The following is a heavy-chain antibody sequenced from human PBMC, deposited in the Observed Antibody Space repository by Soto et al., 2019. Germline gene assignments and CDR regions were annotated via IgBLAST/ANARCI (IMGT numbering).Heavy chain of an antibody. V-gene: IGHV4-34*01. J-gene: IGHJ2*01. CDR2: INHSGTT. D-gene: IGHD3-10*01. CDR1: GGSFSGYY. Sequence: QVQLQQWGAGLLKPSETLSLTCAVYGGSFSGYYWSWIRQPPGQGLEWIGEINHSGTTNYNPSLKSRVTTSVDTSKNQFSLKLSSVTAADTAVYYGARARPGRITMVRGVMAFDLWGRGTLVTVSS. CDR3: ARARPGRITMVRGVMAFDL.